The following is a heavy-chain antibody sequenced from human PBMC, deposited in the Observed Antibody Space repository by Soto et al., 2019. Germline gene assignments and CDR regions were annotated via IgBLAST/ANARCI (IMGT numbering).Heavy chain of an antibody. D-gene: IGHD3-10*01. CDR1: GGSISSGGYY. V-gene: IGHV4-61*08. CDR3: ARVKWFGESGFDY. J-gene: IGHJ4*02. CDR2: NYYTGYT. Sequence: SETLSLTCTFSGGSISSGGYYCTLIRQHPGKGLEWIGYNYYTGYTNYNPSLKSRVTISVDTSKNQFSLNVSSVTAADAAVYYRARVKWFGESGFDYWGQGTLVTVPQ.